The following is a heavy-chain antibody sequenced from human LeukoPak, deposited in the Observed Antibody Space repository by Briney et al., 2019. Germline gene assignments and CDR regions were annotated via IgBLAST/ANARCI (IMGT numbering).Heavy chain of an antibody. CDR2: IKQDGSEK. J-gene: IGHJ4*02. D-gene: IGHD3-9*01. CDR1: GFTFSSYA. V-gene: IGHV3-7*01. CDR3: AKDLDWVFDY. Sequence: GGSLRLSCAASGFTFSSYAMSWVRQAPGKGLEWVANIKQDGSEKYYVDSVKGRFTISRDNAKNSLYLQMNSLRAEDTAVYYCAKDLDWVFDYWGQGTLVTVSS.